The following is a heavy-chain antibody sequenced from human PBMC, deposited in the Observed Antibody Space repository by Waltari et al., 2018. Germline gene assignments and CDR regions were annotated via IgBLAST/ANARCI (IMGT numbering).Heavy chain of an antibody. D-gene: IGHD3-22*01. J-gene: IGHJ4*02. CDR1: DGSIRNDHSY. V-gene: IGHV4-30-4*01. Sequence: QVQLQESGPGLVKPSQNLSLTCTVSDGSIRNDHSYWSWIRQPPGKGLEWIAYIYYNVNTYYHPALKSRINISIDPSNNQFALNLSSVTAADTAVYYCARDNSGYQRIDYWGQGALVTVSS. CDR2: IYYNVNT. CDR3: ARDNSGYQRIDY.